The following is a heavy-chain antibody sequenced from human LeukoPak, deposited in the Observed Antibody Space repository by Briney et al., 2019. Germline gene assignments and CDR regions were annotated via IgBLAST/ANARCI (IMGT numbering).Heavy chain of an antibody. V-gene: IGHV4-59*08. CDR2: IYCSGST. CDR1: GGSISSYY. Sequence: SETLSLTCTFSGGSISSYYWSWIRQPPGKGLEWIGYIYCSGSTNYNPSLKSRVTISVDTSKNQFSLKLSSVTAADTAVYYSARRLDSSGWKGGDYFDYWGQGTLVTVSS. CDR3: ARRLDSSGWKGGDYFDY. D-gene: IGHD6-19*01. J-gene: IGHJ4*02.